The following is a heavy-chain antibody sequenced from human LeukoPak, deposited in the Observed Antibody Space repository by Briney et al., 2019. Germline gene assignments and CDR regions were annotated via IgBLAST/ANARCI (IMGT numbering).Heavy chain of an antibody. V-gene: IGHV3-30*03. Sequence: GGSLRLSCAASGFTFSDYYMSWIRQAPGKGLEWVAVISYDGSNKYYADSVKGRFTISRDNSKNTLYLQMNSLRAEDTAVYYCARDGGAGWYFDLWGRGTLVTVSS. CDR3: ARDGGAGWYFDL. CDR2: ISYDGSNK. CDR1: GFTFSDYY. J-gene: IGHJ2*01. D-gene: IGHD3-16*01.